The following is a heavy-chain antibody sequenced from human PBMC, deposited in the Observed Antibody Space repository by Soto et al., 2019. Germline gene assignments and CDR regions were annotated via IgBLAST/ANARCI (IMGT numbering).Heavy chain of an antibody. CDR3: ARGGGASIAAAGTRWFDP. CDR2: INHSGST. Sequence: QVQLQQWGAGLLKPSETLSLTCAVYGGSLSGYYWSWIRQPPGKGLEWIGEINHSGSTNYNPSLKSRVTISVDTSKNQFSLKLSSVTAADTAVYYCARGGGASIAAAGTRWFDPWGQGTLVTVSS. V-gene: IGHV4-34*01. CDR1: GGSLSGYY. D-gene: IGHD6-13*01. J-gene: IGHJ5*02.